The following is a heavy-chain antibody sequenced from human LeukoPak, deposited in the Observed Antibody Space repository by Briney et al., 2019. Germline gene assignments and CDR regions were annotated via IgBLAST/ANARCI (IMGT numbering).Heavy chain of an antibody. CDR3: ARGRYCSSTSCYHFDY. CDR2: IYYSGST. V-gene: IGHV4-39*01. J-gene: IGHJ4*02. CDR1: GGSISSSSYY. D-gene: IGHD2-2*01. Sequence: SETLSLTCTVSGGSISSSSYYWGWIRQPPGKGLEWIGSIYYSGSTYYNPSLKSRVTISVDTSKNQSSLKLSSVTAADTAVYYCARGRYCSSTSCYHFDYWGQGTLVTVSS.